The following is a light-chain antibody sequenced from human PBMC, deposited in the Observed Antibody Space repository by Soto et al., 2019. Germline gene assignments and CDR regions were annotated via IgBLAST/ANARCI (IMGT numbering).Light chain of an antibody. V-gene: IGLV1-47*01. Sequence: QSVLTQPPSASGTPGQRVSISCSGSVSNVGSTYVFWYQQLPGAAPTLLIYRNNERPSGVSDRFSGSKSGTSASLAISGLRVDDEADYYCASWDNDLNGPIFGGGTKLTVL. CDR2: RNN. CDR3: ASWDNDLNGPI. CDR1: VSNVGSTY. J-gene: IGLJ2*01.